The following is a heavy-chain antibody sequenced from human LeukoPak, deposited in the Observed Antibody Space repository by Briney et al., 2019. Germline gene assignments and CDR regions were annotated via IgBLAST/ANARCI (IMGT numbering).Heavy chain of an antibody. CDR1: GYTFSSYW. V-gene: IGHV3-7*01. D-gene: IGHD1-26*01. CDR3: ARDKPRGSYYGSIFDS. Sequence: GGSLRLSCEASGYTFSSYWLSWVRQAPGKGLEWVANIRDDGGEIYYVDSVKGRFTISRDNAKSSLFLQMNSLRAEDAAVYYCARDKPRGSYYGSIFDSWGQGTLVTVSS. J-gene: IGHJ4*02. CDR2: IRDDGGEI.